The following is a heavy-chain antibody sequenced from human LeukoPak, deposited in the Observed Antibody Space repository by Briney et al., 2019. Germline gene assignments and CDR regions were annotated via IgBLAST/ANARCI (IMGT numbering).Heavy chain of an antibody. D-gene: IGHD3-10*01. V-gene: IGHV5-51*01. CDR3: ASAISENYYGSGSYYRGFDY. CDR1: GYSFTSNW. CDR2: IYPGDSDT. J-gene: IGHJ4*02. Sequence: PGESLKISCKGSGYSFTSNWIGWVRQMPGKGLEWMGIIYPGDSDTRYSPSFQGQVTISADKSISTAYLQWSSLKASDTAMYYCASAISENYYGSGSYYRGFDYWGQGTLVTVSS.